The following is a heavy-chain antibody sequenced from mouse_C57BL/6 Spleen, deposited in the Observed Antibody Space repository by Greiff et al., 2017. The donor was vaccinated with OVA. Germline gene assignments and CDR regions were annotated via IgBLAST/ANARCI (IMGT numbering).Heavy chain of an antibody. Sequence: EVQRVESGGGLVKPGGSLKLSCAASGFTFSDYGMHWVRQAPEKGLEWVAYISSGSSTLYYADTVKGRFTISRDNAKNTLFLQMTSLRSEDTAMYYCARRSYYYAMDYWGQGTSVTVSS. CDR1: GFTFSDYG. J-gene: IGHJ4*01. V-gene: IGHV5-17*01. CDR3: ARRSYYYAMDY. CDR2: ISSGSSTL.